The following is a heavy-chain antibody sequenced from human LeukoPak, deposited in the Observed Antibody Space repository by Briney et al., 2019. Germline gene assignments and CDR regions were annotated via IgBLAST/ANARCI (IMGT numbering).Heavy chain of an antibody. CDR3: AKEGLDSGSSFSAWFDP. Sequence: GGSLRLSCAASGFTFSSYGMHWVRQAPGEGLEWVAVISYDGSNKYYADSVKGRFTISRDNSKNTLYLQMISLRAEDTAVYYCAKEGLDSGSSFSAWFDPWGQGTLVTVSS. D-gene: IGHD3-10*01. V-gene: IGHV3-30*18. CDR1: GFTFSSYG. CDR2: ISYDGSNK. J-gene: IGHJ5*02.